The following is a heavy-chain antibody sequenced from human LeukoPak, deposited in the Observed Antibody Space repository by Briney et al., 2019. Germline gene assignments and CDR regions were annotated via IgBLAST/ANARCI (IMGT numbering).Heavy chain of an antibody. CDR2: IYYSGST. J-gene: IGHJ4*02. Sequence: SETLSLTRTVSGGSISSYYWSWIRQPPGKGLEWIGYIYYSGSTNYNPSLKSRVTISVDTSKNQFSLKLSSVTAADTAVYYCATYYYDSSGYYLGPFDYWGQGTLVTVSS. V-gene: IGHV4-59*08. CDR1: GGSISSYY. D-gene: IGHD3-22*01. CDR3: ATYYYDSSGYYLGPFDY.